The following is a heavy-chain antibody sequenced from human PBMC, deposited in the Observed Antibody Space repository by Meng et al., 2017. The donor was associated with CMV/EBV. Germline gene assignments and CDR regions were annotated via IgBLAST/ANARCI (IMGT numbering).Heavy chain of an antibody. V-gene: IGHV4-34*01. Sequence: SFSGYCWSWIRPPPGKGLEWIGAINHSGSTNYNPSLKSRVTISVDTSKNQFSLKLSSVTAADTAVYYCARGGGLRFLEWLGVRWFDPWGQGTLVTVSS. D-gene: IGHD3-3*01. J-gene: IGHJ5*02. CDR2: INHSGST. CDR3: ARGGGLRFLEWLGVRWFDP. CDR1: SFSGYC.